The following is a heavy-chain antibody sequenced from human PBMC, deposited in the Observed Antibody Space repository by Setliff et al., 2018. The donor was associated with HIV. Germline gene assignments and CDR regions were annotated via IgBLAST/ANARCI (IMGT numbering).Heavy chain of an antibody. CDR2: IYSTDTT. CDR3: ARHGTWNSQRFHFDY. V-gene: IGHV4-4*09. CDR1: AVSIGGYS. Sequence: TSETLSLTCTVSAVSIGGYSWSWIRQSPGKGLDWIGSIYSTDTTNHNPSLESRVTISVDKSKNQFSLKLNSVTAADTAVYYCARHGTWNSQRFHFDYWGQGTPVTVSS. D-gene: IGHD1-7*01. J-gene: IGHJ4*02.